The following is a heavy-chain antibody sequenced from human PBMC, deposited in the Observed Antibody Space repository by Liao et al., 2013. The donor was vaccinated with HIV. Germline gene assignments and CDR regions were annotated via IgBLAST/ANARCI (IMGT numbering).Heavy chain of an antibody. D-gene: IGHD2-2*01. V-gene: IGHV4-4*07. CDR1: GGSINSNY. J-gene: IGHJ4*02. CDR3: ARSPLYCSSSSCYPLYPFDY. CDR2: IYFSGNT. Sequence: QVQLQESGPGLVKPSETLSLTCTVSGGSINSNYWSWIRRPAGKGLEWIGRIYFSGNTDYSPSLKSRVTISLDTSKNQFSLKLSSVIAADTAVYYCARSPLYCSSSSCYPLYPFDYWGQGTLVTVSS.